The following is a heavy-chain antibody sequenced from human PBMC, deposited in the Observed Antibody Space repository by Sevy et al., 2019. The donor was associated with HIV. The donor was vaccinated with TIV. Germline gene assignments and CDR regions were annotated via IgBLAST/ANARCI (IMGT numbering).Heavy chain of an antibody. CDR3: ARDDGNYYFHY. V-gene: IGHV3-7*01. Sequence: GGSLRLSCAASGFTFGKYGMGGVGKAPGRGRRWVANLKQNAGQKYYVDSVKGRFTISRDNAKNSLYLQMNSLRAEDTAVYFCARDDGNYYFHYWGQGTLVTVSS. CDR2: LKQNAGQK. CDR1: GFTFGKYG. J-gene: IGHJ4*02. D-gene: IGHD1-7*01.